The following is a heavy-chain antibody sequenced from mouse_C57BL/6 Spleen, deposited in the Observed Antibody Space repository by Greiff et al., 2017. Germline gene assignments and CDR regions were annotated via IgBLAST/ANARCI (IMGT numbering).Heavy chain of an antibody. D-gene: IGHD1-1*01. CDR3: ARRSTTVDAMDY. CDR2: IYPGDGDN. J-gene: IGHJ4*01. V-gene: IGHV1-82*01. Sequence: QVQLQQSGPELVKPGASVKISCTASGYAFSSSWMTWVKQRPGKGLEWIGRIYPGDGDNNYNGKFKGKATLTADKSSSTAYMQLSSLTSEDSAVYFCARRSTTVDAMDYWGQGTSVTVSS. CDR1: GYAFSSSW.